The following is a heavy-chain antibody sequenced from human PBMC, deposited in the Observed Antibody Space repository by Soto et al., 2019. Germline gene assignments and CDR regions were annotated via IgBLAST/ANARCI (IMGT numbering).Heavy chain of an antibody. CDR2: ISAYNGNT. CDR1: GYTFTSYS. D-gene: IGHD4-4*01. J-gene: IGHJ4*02. Sequence: QVQLVQSGAEVKKPGASVKVSCKASGYTFTSYSISWVRQAPGHGLEWMGWISAYNGNTNYAQKLQGRVTMTTDTSTSTAYMELRSLRSDDTAVYYCARDWSSTVTDPENDYWGQGTLVTVSS. CDR3: ARDWSSTVTDPENDY. V-gene: IGHV1-18*01.